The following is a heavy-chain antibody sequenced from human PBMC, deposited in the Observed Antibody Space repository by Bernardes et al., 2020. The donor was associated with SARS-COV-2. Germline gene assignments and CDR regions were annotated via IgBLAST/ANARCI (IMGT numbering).Heavy chain of an antibody. CDR2: ICGRDNNT. D-gene: IGHD3-16*02. CDR3: ASAFGLSDFVWGSSRPPAYHCDY. V-gene: IGHV3-23*01. CDR1: GFTFSSYA. Sequence: VGSLILSCAASGFTFSSYAMSWVRLAPGKGLEWVSAICGRDNNTYYADSVKGRFTISRDNSKNTLFLQMNSLRAEDTAVYYCASAFGLSDFVWGSSRPPAYHCDYWGQGSLVTVSS. J-gene: IGHJ4*02.